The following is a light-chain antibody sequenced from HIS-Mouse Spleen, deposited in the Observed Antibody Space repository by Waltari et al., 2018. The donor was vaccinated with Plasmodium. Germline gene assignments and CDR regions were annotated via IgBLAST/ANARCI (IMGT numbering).Light chain of an antibody. CDR1: TSINFGPYN. Sequence: QPVLTQPPSSSSSPGESARLTSTLPTSINFGPYNIYFYQHNPGSPPRYLLYYYSDSDKGQGSGVPSRFSGSKDASANTGILLISGLQSEDEADYYCMIWPSNASGVFGGGTKLTVL. J-gene: IGLJ3*02. CDR3: MIWPSNASGV. V-gene: IGLV5-37*01. CDR2: YYSDSDK.